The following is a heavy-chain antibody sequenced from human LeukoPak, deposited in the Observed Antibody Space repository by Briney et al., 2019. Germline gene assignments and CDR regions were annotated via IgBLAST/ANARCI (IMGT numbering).Heavy chain of an antibody. CDR3: ARDAEAGYGGHSGSGY. J-gene: IGHJ4*02. V-gene: IGHV3-48*03. CDR2: ISASGTTT. Sequence: GGSLRLSCAASGYTFSHYEMNWVRQAPGKGLECLSFISASGTTTYYADSVKGRFTSSRDNAKNSLYLQMNSLRAEDTAVYYCARDAEAGYGGHSGSGYWGQGTLVTVSS. CDR1: GYTFSHYE. D-gene: IGHD4-23*01.